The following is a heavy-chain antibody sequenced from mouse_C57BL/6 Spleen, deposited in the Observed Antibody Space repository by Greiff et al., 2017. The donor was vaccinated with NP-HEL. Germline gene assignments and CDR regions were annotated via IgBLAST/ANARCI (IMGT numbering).Heavy chain of an antibody. Sequence: VQLQQPGAELVKPGASVKLSCKASGYTFTSYWMQWVKQRPGQGLEWIGEIDPSDSYTNYNQKFKGKATLTVDTSSSTAYMQLSSLTSEDSAVYYCARSTTVTSEYYFDYWGQGTTLTVSS. CDR1: GYTFTSYW. V-gene: IGHV1-50*01. J-gene: IGHJ2*01. D-gene: IGHD2-1*01. CDR2: IDPSDSYT. CDR3: ARSTTVTSEYYFDY.